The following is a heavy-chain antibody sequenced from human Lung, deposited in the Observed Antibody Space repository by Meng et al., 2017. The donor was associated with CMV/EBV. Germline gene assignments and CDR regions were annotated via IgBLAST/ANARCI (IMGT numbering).Heavy chain of an antibody. CDR1: GGPISSYY. CDR3: ARDGSLVRLDV. D-gene: IGHD1-26*01. V-gene: IGHV4-59*01. J-gene: IGHJ6*02. Sequence: SETLSLTCTVSGGPISSYYWSWIRQPPGKGLEWIGYIYYSGSTNYNPSLKSRVTISVDTSKNQFSLKLSSVTAADTAVYYCARDGSLVRLDVWGQGTTVTVSS. CDR2: IYYSGST.